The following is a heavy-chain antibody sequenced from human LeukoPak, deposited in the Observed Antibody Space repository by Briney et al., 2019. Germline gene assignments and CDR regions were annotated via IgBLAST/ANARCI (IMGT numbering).Heavy chain of an antibody. V-gene: IGHV4-38-2*02. CDR3: ARVSVTTLCDY. Sequence: PSETLSLTCTVSGYSISSGYYWGWIRQPPGKGLEWIGSIYDSGNSWYNPSLKSRVTISVDTSKNQFSLKLSSVTAADTAVYYCARVSVTTLCDYWGQGTLVTVSS. J-gene: IGHJ4*02. CDR1: GYSISSGYY. CDR2: IYDSGNS. D-gene: IGHD4-17*01.